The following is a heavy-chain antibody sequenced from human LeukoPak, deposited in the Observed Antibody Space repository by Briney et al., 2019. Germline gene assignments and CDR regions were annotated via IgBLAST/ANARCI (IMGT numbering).Heavy chain of an antibody. CDR1: GFTFSSYW. Sequence: GGSLRLSCAASGFTFSSYWMYWVRQAPGKGLEWVSGISWNSGSIGYADSVKGRFTISRDNAKNSLYLQMNSLRAEDTALYYCAKGVAFWSGYYYYYYYGMDVWGQGTTVTVSS. D-gene: IGHD3-3*01. J-gene: IGHJ6*02. CDR2: ISWNSGSI. V-gene: IGHV3-9*01. CDR3: AKGVAFWSGYYYYYYYGMDV.